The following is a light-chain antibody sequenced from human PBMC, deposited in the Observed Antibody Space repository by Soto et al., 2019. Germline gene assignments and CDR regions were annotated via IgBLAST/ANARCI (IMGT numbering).Light chain of an antibody. CDR1: QSVSSSY. J-gene: IGKJ5*01. CDR2: GAS. V-gene: IGKV3D-20*02. CDR3: QQRSNWPPIT. Sequence: EIVLTQSPDTLSLSPGERATLSCRASQSVSSSYLAWYQQKPGQAPRLLIYGASSRATGIPDRFSGSGSGTDFTLTISSLQSEDFAVYYCQQRSNWPPITFGQGTRLEIK.